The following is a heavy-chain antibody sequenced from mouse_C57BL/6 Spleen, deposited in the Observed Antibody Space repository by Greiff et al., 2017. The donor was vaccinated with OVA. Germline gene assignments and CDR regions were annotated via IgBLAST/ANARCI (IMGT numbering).Heavy chain of an antibody. CDR2: IDPSDSYT. D-gene: IGHD2-4*01. CDR1: GYTFTSYW. V-gene: IGHV1-69*01. J-gene: IGHJ3*01. Sequence: QVHVKQPGAELVMPGASVKLSCKASGYTFTSYWMHWVKQRPGQGLEWIGEIDPSDSYTNYNQKFKGKSTLTVDKSSSTAYMQLSSLTSEDSAVYYCARTGDYDPWFAYWGQGTLVTVSA. CDR3: ARTGDYDPWFAY.